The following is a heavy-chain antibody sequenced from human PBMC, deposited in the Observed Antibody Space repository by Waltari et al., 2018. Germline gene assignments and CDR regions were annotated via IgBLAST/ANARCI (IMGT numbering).Heavy chain of an antibody. CDR3: ARYSSSWYPYYFDY. J-gene: IGHJ4*02. Sequence: TFSDYYMSWIRQAPGKGLEWVSYISSSGSTLYYADSVKGRFTISRDNAKNSLYLQMNSLRAEDTAVYYCARYSSSWYPYYFDYWGQGTLVTVYS. CDR1: TFSDYY. V-gene: IGHV3-11*04. D-gene: IGHD6-13*01. CDR2: ISSSGSTL.